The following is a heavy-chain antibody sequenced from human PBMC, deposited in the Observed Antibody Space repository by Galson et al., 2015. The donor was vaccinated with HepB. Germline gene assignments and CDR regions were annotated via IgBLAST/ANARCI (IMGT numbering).Heavy chain of an antibody. CDR2: ISYDGSNK. CDR1: GFTFSSYA. Sequence: SLRLSCAASGFTFSSYAMHWVRQAPGKGLEWVAVISYDGSNKYYADSVKGRFTISRDNSKNTLYLQMNSLRAEDTAVYYCAREAGDIVLTVYAPPSYWGQGTLVTVSS. J-gene: IGHJ4*02. V-gene: IGHV3-30-3*01. CDR3: AREAGDIVLTVYAPPSY. D-gene: IGHD2-8*01.